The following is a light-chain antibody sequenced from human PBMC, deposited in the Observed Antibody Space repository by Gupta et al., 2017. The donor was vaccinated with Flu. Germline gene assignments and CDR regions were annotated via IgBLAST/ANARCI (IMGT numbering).Light chain of an antibody. J-gene: IGLJ3*02. V-gene: IGLV3-19*01. CDR1: SLRSYY. Sequence: QDPAVSVSLGQTVRLTCQGDSLRSYYASWYQQKPGQAPLLVIYGGNNRPSGIPDRFSGSSTGNTASLTITGAQAEDEADYYCNSRDSSTNHLSWVFGGGTKLTVL. CDR2: GGN. CDR3: NSRDSSTNHLSWV.